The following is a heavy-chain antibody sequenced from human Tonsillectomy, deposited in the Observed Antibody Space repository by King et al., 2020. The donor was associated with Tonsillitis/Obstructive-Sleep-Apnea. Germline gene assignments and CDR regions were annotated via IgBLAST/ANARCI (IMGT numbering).Heavy chain of an antibody. CDR1: GFTFSSYE. CDR3: ARGTPPIGAIFSYYHGMDV. J-gene: IGHJ6*02. Sequence: VQLVESGGGLVQPGGSLRLSCAASGFTFSSYEMNWVRQAPGKGLEWVSYISSSGSIIYYADSVRGRFTISRDNAKNSLYLQMNSLRADDTAVYYCARGTPPIGAIFSYYHGMDVWGQGTTVTVSS. V-gene: IGHV3-48*03. D-gene: IGHD3-9*01. CDR2: ISSSGSII.